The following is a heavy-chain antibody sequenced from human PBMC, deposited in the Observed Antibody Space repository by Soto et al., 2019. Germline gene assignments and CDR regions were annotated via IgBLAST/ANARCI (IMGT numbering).Heavy chain of an antibody. CDR2: IWDDGSNK. CDR1: GFTFSSYG. CDR3: ARVTGSGTAEVGFDY. Sequence: GGSLRLSCAASGFTFSSYGMHWVRQAPGKGLEWVAVIWDDGSNKYYTDSVKGRFTISRDNSQNTLYLQMNSLRGEDTAVYYCARVTGSGTAEVGFDYWGQGTLVTVSS. J-gene: IGHJ4*02. D-gene: IGHD3-10*01. V-gene: IGHV3-33*01.